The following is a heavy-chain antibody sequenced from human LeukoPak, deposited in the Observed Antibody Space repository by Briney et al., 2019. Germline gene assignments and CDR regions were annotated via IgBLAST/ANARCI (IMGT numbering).Heavy chain of an antibody. V-gene: IGHV3-15*07. CDR3: TTGLKNYVDY. CDR1: GFTFSNAW. J-gene: IGHJ4*02. Sequence: KPGGSLRLSCAASGFTFSNAWMNWVRQAPGKGLEWVGRIKSKTDGRTTDYAAPVKGRFTISRDDSKSTLYLQMNSLKTEDTAVYYCTTGLKNYVDYWGQGTLVTVSS. CDR2: IKSKTDGRTT.